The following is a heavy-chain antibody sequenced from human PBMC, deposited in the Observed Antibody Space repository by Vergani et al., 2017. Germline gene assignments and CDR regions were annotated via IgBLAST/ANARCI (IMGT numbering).Heavy chain of an antibody. CDR1: GYTFTSYD. D-gene: IGHD1-14*01. Sequence: QVQLVQSGAEVKEPGASVKVSCTTSGYTFTSYDINWVRQAAGQGLEWMGWMNPDSGNTGFALKFQGRVSMTRDSSISTAYMELSSLGSEDTALYYFSRAPSHIFTCEPYSFDRWGLGTLVTVSS. V-gene: IGHV1-8*01. CDR2: MNPDSGNT. CDR3: SRAPSHIFTCEPYSFDR. J-gene: IGHJ4*02.